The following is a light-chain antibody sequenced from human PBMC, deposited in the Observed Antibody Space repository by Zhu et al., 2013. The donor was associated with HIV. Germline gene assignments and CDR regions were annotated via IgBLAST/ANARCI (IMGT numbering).Light chain of an antibody. Sequence: DIQMTQSPSPLSASIGDRVTITCRASQDISTYVAWYQQKPGKVPTLLIYGASTLQSGVPSRFSGSGSGTDFTLTISSLQPEDVATYYCQKYNSAPQTFGQGDQGGNQT. CDR3: QKYNSAPQT. CDR1: QDISTY. J-gene: IGKJ1*01. CDR2: GAS. V-gene: IGKV1-27*01.